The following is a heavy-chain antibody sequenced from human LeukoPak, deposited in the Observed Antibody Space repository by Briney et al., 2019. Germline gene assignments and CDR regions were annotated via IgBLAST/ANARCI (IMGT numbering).Heavy chain of an antibody. CDR2: IRSKAYGGTT. CDR1: GFTFGDYA. V-gene: IGHV3-49*04. CDR3: TRGYDFVSGYLGMDV. Sequence: GGSLRLSCTASGFTFGDYAMIWVRQAPGKGLESVGFIRSKAYGGTTEYAASVKGRFTISRDESKSIAYLEMNSLKSEDTAVYHCTRGYDFVSGYLGMDVWGQGTTVTASS. J-gene: IGHJ6*02. D-gene: IGHD3-3*01.